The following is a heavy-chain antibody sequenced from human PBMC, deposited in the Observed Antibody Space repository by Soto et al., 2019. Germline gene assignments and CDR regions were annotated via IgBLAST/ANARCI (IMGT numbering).Heavy chain of an antibody. CDR1: GYSFTSYW. V-gene: IGHV5-51*01. CDR3: ARHLVGSTRGNFDY. D-gene: IGHD2-2*01. J-gene: IGHJ4*01. Sequence: GESLKISCKTPGYSFTSYWIGWVRQMPGKGMEWMGNIYPYDSDTRYSPSFQGQVTISADTSITTAYLQWSGLRASDTAMYFCARHLVGSTRGNFDYWGQGTLVTVSS. CDR2: IYPYDSDT.